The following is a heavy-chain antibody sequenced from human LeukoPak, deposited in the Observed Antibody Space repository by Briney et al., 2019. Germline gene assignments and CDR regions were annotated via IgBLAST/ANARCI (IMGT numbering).Heavy chain of an antibody. CDR1: GLTFTFYS. V-gene: IGHV3-21*01. J-gene: IGHJ4*02. CDR2: ISGSGTYI. Sequence: GGSLRLSCAASGLTFTFYSMNWVRQAPGKGLEWVSSISGSGTYIEYADSLKGRITISRDNARNSLYLQMNSLRVEDTAVYYCATSGCTSCFYNYWGQGTLVTVSP. CDR3: ATSGCTSCFYNY. D-gene: IGHD2-2*01.